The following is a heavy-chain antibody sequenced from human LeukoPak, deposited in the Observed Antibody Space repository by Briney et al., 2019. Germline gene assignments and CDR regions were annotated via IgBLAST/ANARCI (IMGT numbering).Heavy chain of an antibody. V-gene: IGHV3-23*01. Sequence: PGGSLRLPCAASGFIFHNYGLTWVRQAPGKGLEWVSTITGSGGATYYADSVDGRFTISRDNSKNTVFLQMNSLRAEDTALYYCAKGHRQLAPYDYWGQGTLVTVSS. J-gene: IGHJ4*02. D-gene: IGHD6-6*01. CDR3: AKGHRQLAPYDY. CDR2: ITGSGGAT. CDR1: GFIFHNYG.